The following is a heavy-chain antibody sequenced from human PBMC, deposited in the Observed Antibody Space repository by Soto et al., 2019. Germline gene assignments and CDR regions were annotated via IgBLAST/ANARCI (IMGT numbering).Heavy chain of an antibody. J-gene: IGHJ5*02. CDR3: ARASYYDFWSSLNWFDP. V-gene: IGHV3-30-3*01. CDR1: GFTFSSYA. CDR2: ISYDGSNK. D-gene: IGHD3-3*01. Sequence: GGSLRLSCAASGFTFSSYAMHWVRQAPGKGLEWVAVISYDGSNKYYADSVKGRFTISRDNSKNTLYLQMNSLRAEDTAVYYCARASYYDFWSSLNWFDPWGQGTLVTVSS.